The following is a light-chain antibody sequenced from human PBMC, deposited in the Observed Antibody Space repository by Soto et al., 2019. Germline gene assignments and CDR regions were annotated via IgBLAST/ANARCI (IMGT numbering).Light chain of an antibody. CDR2: RAS. CDR3: HQFGSSPLDT. V-gene: IGKV3-20*01. CDR1: QTISSSF. J-gene: IGKJ3*01. Sequence: EIVLTQSPGTLSLSPGERATLSCRATQTISSSFLAWYQQKPGQAPRLLIYRASRRAPGIPDRFSGSGSWTDLTLTISRLEPEDFALYYCHQFGSSPLDTFGPGTKVEIK.